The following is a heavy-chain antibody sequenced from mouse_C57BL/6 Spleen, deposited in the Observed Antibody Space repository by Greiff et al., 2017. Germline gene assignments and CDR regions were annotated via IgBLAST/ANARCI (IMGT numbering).Heavy chain of an antibody. Sequence: EVKLMESEGGLVQPGSSMKLSCTASGFTFSDYYMAWVRQVPEKGLEWVANINYDGSSTYYLDSLKSRFIISRDNAKNILYLQMSSLKSEDTATYYCARDGTVVGGNWYFDVWGTGTTVTVSS. CDR2: INYDGSST. CDR3: ARDGTVVGGNWYFDV. CDR1: GFTFSDYY. D-gene: IGHD1-1*01. J-gene: IGHJ1*03. V-gene: IGHV5-16*01.